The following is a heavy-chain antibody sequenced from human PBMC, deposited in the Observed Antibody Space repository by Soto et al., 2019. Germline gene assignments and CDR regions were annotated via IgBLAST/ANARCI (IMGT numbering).Heavy chain of an antibody. CDR2: IIPIFGTA. D-gene: IGHD6-6*01. CDR3: ARDHGSSYYYGMDV. CDR1: GGTFSSYA. V-gene: IGHV1-69*06. Sequence: SVKISGKASGGTFSSYAISWVRQAPGQGLEWMGGIIPIFGTANYAQKFQGRVTITADKSTSTAYMELSSLRSEDTAVYYCARDHGSSYYYGMDVWGQGTTVTVSS. J-gene: IGHJ6*02.